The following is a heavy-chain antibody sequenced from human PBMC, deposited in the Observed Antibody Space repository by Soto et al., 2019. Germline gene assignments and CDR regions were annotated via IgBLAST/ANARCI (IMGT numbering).Heavy chain of an antibody. CDR2: ISAYNGNT. V-gene: IGHV1-18*01. D-gene: IGHD1-1*01. J-gene: IGHJ4*02. CDR3: AYTPERNHWQPIYYFDY. Sequence: QVQLVQSGAEVKKPGASVKVSCKASGYTFTSYGISWVRQAPGQGLEWMGWISAYNGNTNYAQKLQGRVTMTTDTSTSTAYMELRSLRSDDTAVYYCAYTPERNHWQPIYYFDYWGQGTLVTVSS. CDR1: GYTFTSYG.